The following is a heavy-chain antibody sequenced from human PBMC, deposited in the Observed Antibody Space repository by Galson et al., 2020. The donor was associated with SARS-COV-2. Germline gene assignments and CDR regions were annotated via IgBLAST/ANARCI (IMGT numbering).Heavy chain of an antibody. CDR1: GFSLTTSGVG. CDR3: ARGSFLSYLRFAY. Sequence: SGPTLVKPTQTLTLTCTFSGFSLTTSGVGVGWIRQPPGKALAWLARIDWDDEKFFSTSLKTRLTISKDTSKNQVGLTMANMDPVDTATYFCARGSFLSYLRFAYWGQGTRVTVFS. D-gene: IGHD1-26*01. CDR2: IDWDDEK. V-gene: IGHV2-70*04. J-gene: IGHJ4*02.